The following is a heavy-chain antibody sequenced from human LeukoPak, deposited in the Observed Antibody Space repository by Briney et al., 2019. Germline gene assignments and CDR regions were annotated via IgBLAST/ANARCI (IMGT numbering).Heavy chain of an antibody. V-gene: IGHV1-2*02. CDR3: ARPRRDSSNCFVY. Sequence: SVWLSCKASGYTFTGYYIHYVRQAPGQGLEYMGWINPDSGDTIYAQKFQGRVTMTRDTSISTAYMELSRLRSDDTAVYYCARPRRDSSNCFVYWGQSPRDTVSS. CDR2: INPDSGDT. CDR1: GYTFTGYY. D-gene: IGHD2-2*01. J-gene: IGHJ1*01.